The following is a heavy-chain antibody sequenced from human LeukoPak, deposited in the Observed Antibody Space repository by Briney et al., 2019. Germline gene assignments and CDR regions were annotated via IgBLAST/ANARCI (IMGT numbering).Heavy chain of an antibody. CDR3: ARGLSYSSSWYWYYYYGMDV. Sequence: GASVKVSCKALGYTFTGYYIHWVRQAPGQGLEWMGWINPNSGGTKYAQKFQGGVTMTRDTSISTAYMELSRLRSDDTAVYYCARGLSYSSSWYWYYYYGMDVWGQGTTVTVSS. V-gene: IGHV1-2*02. CDR2: INPNSGGT. CDR1: GYTFTGYY. D-gene: IGHD6-13*01. J-gene: IGHJ6*02.